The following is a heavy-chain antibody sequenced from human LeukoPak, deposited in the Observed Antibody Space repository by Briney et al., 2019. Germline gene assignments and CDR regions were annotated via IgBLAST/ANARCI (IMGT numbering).Heavy chain of an antibody. J-gene: IGHJ4*02. Sequence: GGSLRLSCAASGFTFSSYWMSWARQAPGKGLEWLSVIYSGGSTYYTDSVKGRFTISRDNSKNTPYLQMNSLRAEDTAVYYCAKASWYSYASGRLDYWGQGTLVTVSS. CDR3: AKASWYSYASGRLDY. D-gene: IGHD5-18*01. V-gene: IGHV3-66*01. CDR2: IYSGGST. CDR1: GFTFSSYW.